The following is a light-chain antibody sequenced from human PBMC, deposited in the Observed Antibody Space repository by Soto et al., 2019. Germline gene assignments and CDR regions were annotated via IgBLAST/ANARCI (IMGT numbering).Light chain of an antibody. Sequence: IQLTQSPSYLSASVGDRVTITCRASHGISSYLAWYQQKPGKALKLLIYAASTLQSGVPSRFSGSGSGTDFTLTISSLQPEDFATYYCQQLNTYPITFGQGTRLEIK. V-gene: IGKV1-9*01. CDR2: AAS. CDR3: QQLNTYPIT. CDR1: HGISSY. J-gene: IGKJ5*01.